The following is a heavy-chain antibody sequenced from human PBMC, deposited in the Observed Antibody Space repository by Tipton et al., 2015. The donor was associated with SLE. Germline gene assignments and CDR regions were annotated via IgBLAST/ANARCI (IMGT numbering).Heavy chain of an antibody. CDR2: IYYSGTT. CDR1: GGSISGTSHY. V-gene: IGHV4-39*01. D-gene: IGHD6-19*01. CDR3: AGTPWLVRFEY. J-gene: IGHJ4*02. Sequence: TLSLTCSVSGGSISGTSHYWGWIRQSPGKGLEWLGSIYYSGTTYYNPSLKSRGTISADTSKNQISLKLRSVTAADTAVYYCAGTPWLVRFEYWGQGTLVNVSP.